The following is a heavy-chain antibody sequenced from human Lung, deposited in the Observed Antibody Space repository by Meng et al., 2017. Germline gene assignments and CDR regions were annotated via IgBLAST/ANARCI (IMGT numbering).Heavy chain of an antibody. CDR1: GGSFSDYY. Sequence: VQARRWGAGRLKPSETLSLTCVVPGGSFSDYYWSWIRQPPGKGLEWIGEINHSGSTNYNPSLESRATISVDTSQNNLSLKLSSVTAADSAVYYCARGPTTMAHDFDYWGQGTLVTVSS. CDR2: INHSGST. V-gene: IGHV4-34*01. D-gene: IGHD4-11*01. CDR3: ARGPTTMAHDFDY. J-gene: IGHJ4*02.